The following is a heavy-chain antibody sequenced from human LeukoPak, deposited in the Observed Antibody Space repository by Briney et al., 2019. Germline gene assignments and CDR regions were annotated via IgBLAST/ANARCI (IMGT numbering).Heavy chain of an antibody. Sequence: PGGALRLSCTASGFTFSNYWLSWVRQAPGKGVEWVAKIKRVGREEQYVDSVKGRFTISRDNAKNSLYLQMNSQRAEDTALYYCARLYCSSTSCHTLHYYHMDAWGKGTTVTVSS. CDR3: ARLYCSSTSCHTLHYYHMDA. J-gene: IGHJ6*03. V-gene: IGHV3-7*01. D-gene: IGHD2-2*02. CDR1: GFTFSNYW. CDR2: IKRVGREE.